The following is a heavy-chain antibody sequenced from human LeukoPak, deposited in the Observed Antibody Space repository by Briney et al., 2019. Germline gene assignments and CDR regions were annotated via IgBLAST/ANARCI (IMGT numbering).Heavy chain of an antibody. D-gene: IGHD6-13*01. V-gene: IGHV5-51*01. Sequence: GESLKISCKGSGYSFTSYWIGWVRQVPGKGLEWMGIIYPGDSDTRYSPSFQGQVTISADKSISTAYLQWSSLKASDTAMYYCARQTGIAAAGRWFDPWGQGTLVTVSS. CDR3: ARQTGIAAAGRWFDP. CDR2: IYPGDSDT. J-gene: IGHJ5*02. CDR1: GYSFTSYW.